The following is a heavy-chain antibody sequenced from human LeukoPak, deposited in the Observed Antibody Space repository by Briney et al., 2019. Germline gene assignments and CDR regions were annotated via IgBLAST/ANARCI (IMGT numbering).Heavy chain of an antibody. D-gene: IGHD2-15*01. J-gene: IGHJ1*01. Sequence: ETLSLTCTVSGGSIGSYYWSWIWQPAGKGLEWIGRIYTSGSTNYNPSLKSRVTMSVDTSKNQFSLKLSSVTAADRAVYYCARDGGSPAYFQHWGQGTLVTVSS. CDR3: ARDGGSPAYFQH. CDR1: GGSIGSYY. CDR2: IYTSGST. V-gene: IGHV4-4*07.